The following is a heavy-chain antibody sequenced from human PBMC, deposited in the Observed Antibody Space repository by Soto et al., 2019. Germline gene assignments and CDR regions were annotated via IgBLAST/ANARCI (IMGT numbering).Heavy chain of an antibody. CDR3: VRALMGPLRFDY. CDR2: IYNSRPT. V-gene: IGHV4-59*11. D-gene: IGHD3-9*01. CDR1: GGSISDLY. Sequence: QVQLQESGPGLVKPSETLSLTCTVSGGSISDLYWTWIRQPPGKGLEWIGYIYNSRPTNYNPSLKSRVTISVDTSKKQVSLKLNSVTAADTAVYYCVRALMGPLRFDYWGQGTLVTVSS. J-gene: IGHJ4*02.